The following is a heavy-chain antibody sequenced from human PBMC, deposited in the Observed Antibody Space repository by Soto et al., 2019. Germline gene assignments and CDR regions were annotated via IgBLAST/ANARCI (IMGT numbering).Heavy chain of an antibody. J-gene: IGHJ6*02. CDR3: AREDYGYDGMDV. D-gene: IGHD4-17*01. V-gene: IGHV1-69*08. CDR2: IIPILGIA. Sequence: QVQLVQSGAEVKKPGSSVKVSCKASGGTFSSYTISWVRQAPGQGLEWMGRIIPILGIANYAQKFQGRVTITADKSTSTAYMELSSLRSEDTAVYYCAREDYGYDGMDVWGQGTTVTVSS. CDR1: GGTFSSYT.